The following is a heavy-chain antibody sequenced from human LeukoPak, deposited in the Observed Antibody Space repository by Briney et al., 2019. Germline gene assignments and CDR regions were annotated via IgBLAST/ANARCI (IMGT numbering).Heavy chain of an antibody. D-gene: IGHD1-1*01. Sequence: PSQTLSLTCTVSGVSISSGDYCWSRIRPPPGKGLEWIVYIYYSGSTYYNPSRKSRVTISVDTSKNQFSLKLSSVTAADTAVYYCARAPATGRLHFDYWGQGTLVTVSS. V-gene: IGHV4-30-4*08. J-gene: IGHJ4*02. CDR1: GVSISSGDYC. CDR3: ARAPATGRLHFDY. CDR2: IYYSGST.